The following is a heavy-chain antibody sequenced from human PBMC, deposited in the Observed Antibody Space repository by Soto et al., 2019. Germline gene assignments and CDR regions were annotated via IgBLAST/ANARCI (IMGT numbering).Heavy chain of an antibody. V-gene: IGHV4-59*01. Sequence: QVQLQESGPGLVKPSETLSLTCSVSGGSISSYYWSWIRQPPGKGLEWIGYIYYRGSTNYNPSLKCRLTISVDTSRHKYSLKLSSVTAADTGVYYCARGDPLLWFGEKVYYGMDVWGQGTTVTVSS. D-gene: IGHD3-10*01. CDR1: GGSISSYY. CDR3: ARGDPLLWFGEKVYYGMDV. CDR2: IYYRGST. J-gene: IGHJ6*02.